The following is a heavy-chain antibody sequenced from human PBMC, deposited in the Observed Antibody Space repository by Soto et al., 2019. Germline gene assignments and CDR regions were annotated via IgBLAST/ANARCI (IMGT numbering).Heavy chain of an antibody. CDR2: ISSRSSYI. Sequence: GGSLRLSCAASGFTFSSYSLHCVRQAPGKGLEWVSSISSRSSYIYYADSVKGRFTISRDNSKNSLYLQMNSLRAEDTAVYYCARESEDLTSNFDYWGQGALVTVSS. J-gene: IGHJ4*02. CDR1: GFTFSSYS. V-gene: IGHV3-21*04. CDR3: ARESEDLTSNFDY.